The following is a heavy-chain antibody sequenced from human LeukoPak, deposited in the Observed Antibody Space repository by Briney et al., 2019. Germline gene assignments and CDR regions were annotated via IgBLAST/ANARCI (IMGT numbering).Heavy chain of an antibody. D-gene: IGHD3-10*01. Sequence: GGSLRLSCAASGFTFSSYWTSWVRQAPGKELEWVANIKEDGSQKYYVDSVKGRFTISRDNAKNSVYLQMGSLRVEDTAVYYCVRDGRGGYLDNWGQGTLVTVSS. CDR1: GFTFSSYW. CDR3: VRDGRGGYLDN. J-gene: IGHJ4*02. CDR2: IKEDGSQK. V-gene: IGHV3-7*01.